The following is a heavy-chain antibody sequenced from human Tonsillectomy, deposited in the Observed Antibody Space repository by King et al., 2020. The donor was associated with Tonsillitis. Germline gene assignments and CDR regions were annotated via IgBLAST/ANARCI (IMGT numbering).Heavy chain of an antibody. CDR2: IYPGDSDT. CDR3: ARVAVGTRNFYYYMDV. CDR1: EYSFTSYW. D-gene: IGHD2-15*01. Sequence: VQLVESGAEVKKPGESLKISCKGSEYSFTSYWIAWVRQMPGKGLEWMGIIYPGDSDTRYSPSFQGQVTISADKSISTAYLQWSSLQASDTAMYYCARVAVGTRNFYYYMDVWGKGTTVTVSS. J-gene: IGHJ6*03. V-gene: IGHV5-51*03.